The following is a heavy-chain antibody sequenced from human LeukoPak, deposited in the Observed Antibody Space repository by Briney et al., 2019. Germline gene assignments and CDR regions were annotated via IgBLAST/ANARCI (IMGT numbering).Heavy chain of an antibody. CDR2: INPNSGGT. V-gene: IGHV1-2*02. Sequence: ASVKVSCKASGYTFTGYYMHWVRQAPGQGLEWMGWINPNSGGTNYAQKFQGRVTMTRDTSISTAYMELSRLRSDDTAVYYCARPTDCSSTSCNWFDPWGQGTLVSLSS. CDR3: ARPTDCSSTSCNWFDP. D-gene: IGHD2-2*01. CDR1: GYTFTGYY. J-gene: IGHJ5*02.